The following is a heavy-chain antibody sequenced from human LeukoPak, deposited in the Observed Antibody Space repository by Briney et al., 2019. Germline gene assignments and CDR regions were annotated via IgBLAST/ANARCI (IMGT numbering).Heavy chain of an antibody. Sequence: PSETLSLTCAVYGGSFSGYYWSWIRQPPGKGLEWIGEFNHSGSTNYNPSLKSRVTISVDTSKNQFSLKLSSVTAADTAVYYCARKVGSGSYWDCFDYWGQGTLVTVSS. D-gene: IGHD1-26*01. CDR2: FNHSGST. CDR3: ARKVGSGSYWDCFDY. J-gene: IGHJ4*02. V-gene: IGHV4-34*01. CDR1: GGSFSGYY.